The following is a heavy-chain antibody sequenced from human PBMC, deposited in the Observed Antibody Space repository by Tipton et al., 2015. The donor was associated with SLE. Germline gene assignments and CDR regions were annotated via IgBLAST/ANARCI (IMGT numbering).Heavy chain of an antibody. D-gene: IGHD3-10*01. Sequence: TLSLTFTVSGGSISSGDYYWIWIRQPPGKVLEWIGEINHSGSTNYNPSFKSRVTISVATSKKQFSLKLSSVTAADTAVYYCARFGPLDYYYMDVWGKGTTVTVSS. V-gene: IGHV4-61*08. CDR3: ARFGPLDYYYMDV. CDR2: INHSGST. J-gene: IGHJ6*03. CDR1: GGSISSGDYY.